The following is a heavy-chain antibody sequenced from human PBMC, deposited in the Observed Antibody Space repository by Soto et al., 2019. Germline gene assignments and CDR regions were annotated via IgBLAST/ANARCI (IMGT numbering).Heavy chain of an antibody. CDR2: INPSGGTT. CDR3: AQEALIDLNYFDY. V-gene: IGHV1-46*01. CDR1: GYTFTNYH. J-gene: IGHJ4*02. D-gene: IGHD2-21*01. Sequence: GASVKVSCKASGYTFTNYHIHWVRQAPEDGLEWMGRINPSGGTTIYAQKFHGRVTMTRDTSTSTVYMELSSLRSEDTAVYYCAQEALIDLNYFDYWGQGALVTVSS.